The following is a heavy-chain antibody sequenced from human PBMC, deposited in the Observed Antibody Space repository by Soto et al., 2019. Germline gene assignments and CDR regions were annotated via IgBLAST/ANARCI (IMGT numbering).Heavy chain of an antibody. CDR2: IYYSGST. Sequence: PSETLSLTCTVSCGSISSHYWSWIRQFPGKGLEWIGYIYYSGSTKYNPSLKSRVTISVDTSNDQFSMKLSSVTAADTAVYYCARDRYSNGWLDYWGQGTLVTVSS. D-gene: IGHD6-19*01. CDR1: CGSISSHY. J-gene: IGHJ4*02. CDR3: ARDRYSNGWLDY. V-gene: IGHV4-59*11.